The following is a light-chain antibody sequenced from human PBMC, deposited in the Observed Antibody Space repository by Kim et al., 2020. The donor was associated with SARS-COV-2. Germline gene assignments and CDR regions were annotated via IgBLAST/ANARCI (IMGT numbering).Light chain of an antibody. V-gene: IGLV3-1*01. Sequence: SVAPGQRASITCSGDEWGDKDACWYQQKPGQAPVLVSYEDSKRPSGIPERFSGSNSGNRATVTSSGTQAMDEADYYWQAWDSGVVFGGGTQLTVL. J-gene: IGLJ2*01. CDR2: EDS. CDR1: EWGDKD. CDR3: QAWDSGVV.